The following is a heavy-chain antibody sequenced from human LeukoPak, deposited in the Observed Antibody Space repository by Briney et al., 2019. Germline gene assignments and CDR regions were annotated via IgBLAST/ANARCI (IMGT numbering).Heavy chain of an antibody. Sequence: GESLKISCKGSGYSFTSCWIGWVRQMPGKGLEWMGIIYPGDSDTRYSPSFQGQVTISADKSISTAYLQWSSLKASDTAMYYCARHLMDTAMGGFWFDPWGQGTLVTVSS. CDR1: GYSFTSCW. CDR2: IYPGDSDT. CDR3: ARHLMDTAMGGFWFDP. V-gene: IGHV5-51*01. J-gene: IGHJ5*02. D-gene: IGHD5-18*01.